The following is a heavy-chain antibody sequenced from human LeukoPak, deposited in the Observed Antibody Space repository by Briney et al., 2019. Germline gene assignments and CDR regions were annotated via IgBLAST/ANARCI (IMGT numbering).Heavy chain of an antibody. J-gene: IGHJ4*02. D-gene: IGHD3-3*01. V-gene: IGHV4-59*12. CDR2: IYYSGST. CDR1: GGSISSYY. Sequence: PSETLSLTCTVSGGSISSYYWSWIRQPPGKGLEWIGYIYYSGSTYYNPSLKSRVSISVDTSKNQISLKLSSVTAAHTAVYYCARAMGRRFGVAEHFDYWGQGTLVTVSS. CDR3: ARAMGRRFGVAEHFDY.